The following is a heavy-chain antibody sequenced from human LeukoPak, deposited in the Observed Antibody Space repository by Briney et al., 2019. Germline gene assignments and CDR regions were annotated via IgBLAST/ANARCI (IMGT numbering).Heavy chain of an antibody. D-gene: IGHD3-10*01. CDR1: GDSITNHY. CDR2: IYYNGSI. V-gene: IGHV4-59*11. Sequence: SETLSLTCIVSGDSITNHYWSLVRRPPGKGLEWIGYIYYNGSINYNPSLKSRVTISVDTSRNQFSMKLNSVTAADTAVYYCAGSGGLANTGAVFDYWGQGTLVTVSS. CDR3: AGSGGLANTGAVFDY. J-gene: IGHJ4*02.